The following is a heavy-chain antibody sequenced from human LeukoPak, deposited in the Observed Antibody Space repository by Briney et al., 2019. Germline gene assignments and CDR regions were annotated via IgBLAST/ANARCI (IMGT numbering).Heavy chain of an antibody. Sequence: GGSLRLSCAASGFTFSSYSMNWVRQAPGKGLEWVSSISSSSRFIYYADSVKGRFTISRDNAKNSLYLQMNSLRAEDTAVYYCARDDILTGYYYFDYWGQGTLVTVSS. J-gene: IGHJ4*02. CDR3: ARDDILTGYYYFDY. CDR2: ISSSSRFI. V-gene: IGHV3-21*01. D-gene: IGHD3-9*01. CDR1: GFTFSSYS.